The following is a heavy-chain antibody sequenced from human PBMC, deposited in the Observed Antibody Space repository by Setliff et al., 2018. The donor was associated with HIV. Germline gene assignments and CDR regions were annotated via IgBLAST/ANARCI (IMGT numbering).Heavy chain of an antibody. V-gene: IGHV3-30*02. CDR1: GFTFSSYG. CDR2: IKQDGSEK. CDR3: AKDQLGYVVGPTGVSFDY. Sequence: GGSLRLSCAASGFTFSSYGMHWVRQAPGKGLEWVANIKQDGSEKYYTDSVKVRFTISRDSSKNTLYLHMNSLRPEDTAVYYCAKDQLGYVVGPTGVSFDYWGQGTLVTVSS. D-gene: IGHD1-26*01. J-gene: IGHJ4*02.